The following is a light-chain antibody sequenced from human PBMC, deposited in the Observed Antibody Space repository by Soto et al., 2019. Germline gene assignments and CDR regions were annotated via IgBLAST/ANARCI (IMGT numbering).Light chain of an antibody. CDR3: QEYGSSPSIT. V-gene: IGKV3-20*01. Sequence: EIVLTQSPGTLSLSPGERATLSCRVSQSVSRSYLAWFQQKPGQAPRLLVYAASSRATGIPDRFSGSGSGTDFTLTISRVEPEDFAVYYCQEYGSSPSITFGQGTRLEIK. CDR1: QSVSRSY. J-gene: IGKJ5*01. CDR2: AAS.